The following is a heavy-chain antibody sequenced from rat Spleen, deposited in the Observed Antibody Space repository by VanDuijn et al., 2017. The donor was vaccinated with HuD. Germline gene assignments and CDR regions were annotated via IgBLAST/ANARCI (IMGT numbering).Heavy chain of an antibody. V-gene: IGHV5-7*01. Sequence: EVQLVESGGGLVQPGRSMKLSCAASGFTFSNYDMAWVRQAPKKGLEWVATIRHDGSSTNYGDSVKGRFTVSRDSAKSTLYLQMDSLRSEDTATYYCARLHYGGWGQGVMVTVSS. CDR1: GFTFSNYD. J-gene: IGHJ2*01. CDR3: ARLHYGG. CDR2: IRHDGSST. D-gene: IGHD1-11*01.